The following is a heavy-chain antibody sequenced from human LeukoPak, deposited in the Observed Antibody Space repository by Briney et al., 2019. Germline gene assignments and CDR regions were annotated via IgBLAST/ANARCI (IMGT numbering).Heavy chain of an antibody. J-gene: IGHJ6*02. CDR2: IIPILGIA. CDR1: GGTFSSYA. Sequence: SVKVSCKASGGTFSSYAISWVRLAPGQGLEWMGRIIPILGIANYAQKFQGRVTITADKSTSTAYMELSSLRSEDTAVYYCAASVGAAYYYYGMDVWGQGTTVTVSS. D-gene: IGHD1-26*01. V-gene: IGHV1-69*04. CDR3: AASVGAAYYYYGMDV.